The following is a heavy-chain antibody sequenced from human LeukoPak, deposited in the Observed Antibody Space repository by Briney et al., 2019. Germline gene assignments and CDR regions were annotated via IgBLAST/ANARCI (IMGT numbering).Heavy chain of an antibody. CDR2: IYYRGNT. Sequence: KPLETLSLTCTVSGGSINNYYWSWIRQPPGKGLEWIAYIYYRGNTNYNPSLKSRVTISVDTSNNHFSLRLSSVTAADTAMYFCARSPESGRSDYWCQGTLVTVSS. V-gene: IGHV4-59*01. CDR3: ARSPESGRSDY. D-gene: IGHD3-3*01. CDR1: GGSINNYY. J-gene: IGHJ4*02.